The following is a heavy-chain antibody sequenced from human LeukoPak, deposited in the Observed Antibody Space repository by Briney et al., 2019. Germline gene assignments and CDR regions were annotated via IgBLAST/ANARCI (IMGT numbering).Heavy chain of an antibody. CDR3: AKDSCSGGSCFTDY. CDR2: ISWNGGSI. CDR1: GFTFDDYA. Sequence: GGSLRLSCAASGFTFDDYAMHWVRQAPGKGLEWVSGISWNGGSIGYADSVKGRFTISRDNAKNSLYLRMNSLRAEDTALYYCAKDSCSGGSCFTDYWGQGTLVTVSS. J-gene: IGHJ4*02. V-gene: IGHV3-9*01. D-gene: IGHD2-15*01.